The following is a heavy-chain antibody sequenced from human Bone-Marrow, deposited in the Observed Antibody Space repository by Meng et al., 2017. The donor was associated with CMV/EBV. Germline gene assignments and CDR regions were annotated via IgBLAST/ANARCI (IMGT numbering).Heavy chain of an antibody. CDR1: GFTFKTFI. Sequence: GESLKISCAASGFTFKTFIMSWVRQAPGRGLEWVSSINPDSDYIQSADSLKGRFTISRDNAKNSLYLRMSGLRVEDTAVYYCARDQEGTRIPSPIHYGLDVWGQGTTVTVSS. D-gene: IGHD5-18*01. CDR3: ARDQEGTRIPSPIHYGLDV. CDR2: INPDSDYI. V-gene: IGHV3-21*06. J-gene: IGHJ6*02.